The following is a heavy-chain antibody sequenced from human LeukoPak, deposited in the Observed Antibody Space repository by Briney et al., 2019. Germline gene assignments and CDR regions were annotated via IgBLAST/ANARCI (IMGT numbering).Heavy chain of an antibody. D-gene: IGHD3-10*01. V-gene: IGHV3-66*01. CDR1: RLTVSSNY. J-gene: IGHJ4*02. CDR2: IYSGGST. Sequence: GGSLTLSCAASRLTVSSNYMRWARHARGEGREWVSVIYSGGSTYYAGSVKCRFTISRDNSKNTLYLQMNSLRAEDTAVYYCASSYGSGSYYPRYYFDYWGQGTLVTVSS. CDR3: ASSYGSGSYYPRYYFDY.